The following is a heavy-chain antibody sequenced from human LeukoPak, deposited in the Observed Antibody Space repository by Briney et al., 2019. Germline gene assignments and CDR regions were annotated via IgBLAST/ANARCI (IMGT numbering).Heavy chain of an antibody. CDR2: ISGSGGST. Sequence: GGSLRLSCAASGFTFSDYYMSWIRQAPGKGLEWVSGISGSGGSTYYADSVKGRFTISRDNTKNTLYLQMNSLRAEDTAVYYCAKDTPDSSAYYLENWGQGTLVTVSS. J-gene: IGHJ4*02. CDR3: AKDTPDSSAYYLEN. D-gene: IGHD3-22*01. CDR1: GFTFSDYY. V-gene: IGHV3-23*01.